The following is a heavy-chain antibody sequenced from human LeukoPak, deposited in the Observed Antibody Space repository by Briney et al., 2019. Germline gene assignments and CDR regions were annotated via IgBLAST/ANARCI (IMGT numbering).Heavy chain of an antibody. CDR3: ARVYDFWSPIDY. CDR2: ISAYSGDI. Sequence: ASVKVSCKASGYPFTSSGFNWVRQAPGQGLEWMAWISAYSGDINYAQKFQGRLTVTTDTSTRTAYMDLRGLRSDDTAVYYCARVYDFWSPIDYWGQGTLVTVSS. J-gene: IGHJ4*02. CDR1: GYPFTSSG. V-gene: IGHV1-18*01. D-gene: IGHD3-3*01.